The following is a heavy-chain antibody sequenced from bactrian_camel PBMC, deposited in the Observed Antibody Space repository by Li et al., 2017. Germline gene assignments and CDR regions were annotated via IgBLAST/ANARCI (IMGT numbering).Heavy chain of an antibody. CDR3: AAPSALNSWYPSLRPTDYNY. CDR1: GYTY. V-gene: IGHV3S55*01. J-gene: IGHJ4*01. D-gene: IGHD6*01. CDR2: IASTSVT. Sequence: HVQLVESGGGSVQAGGSLTLSCAPSGYTYMGWIRQRPGKEHEGVAVIASTSVTHYRESEEGRFTISRDNDKNTLYLQMNDLKPEDTAMYYCAAPSALNSWYPSLRPTDYNYWGQGTQVTVS.